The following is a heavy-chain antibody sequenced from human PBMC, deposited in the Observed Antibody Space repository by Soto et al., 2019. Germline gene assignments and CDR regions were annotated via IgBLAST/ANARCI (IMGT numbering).Heavy chain of an antibody. V-gene: IGHV3-11*01. CDR3: ARDRKTYYDILTGPNWFDP. CDR1: GFTFSDYY. Sequence: LRLSCAASGFTFSDYYMSWIRQAPGKGLEWVSYISSSGSTIYYADSVKGRFTISRDNAKNSLYLQMNSLRAEDTAVYYCARDRKTYYDILTGPNWFDPWGQGTLVTVSS. J-gene: IGHJ5*02. D-gene: IGHD3-9*01. CDR2: ISSSGSTI.